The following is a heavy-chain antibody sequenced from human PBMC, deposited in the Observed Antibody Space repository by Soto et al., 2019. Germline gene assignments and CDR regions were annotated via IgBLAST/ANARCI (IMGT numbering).Heavy chain of an antibody. CDR3: ARGAAYCGGDCYLGYFQH. Sequence: SVKVSCKASGGTFSSYAISWVRQAPGQGLEWMGGIIPIFGTANYAQKFQGRVTITADESTSTAYMELSSLRSEDTAVYYCARGAAYCGGDCYLGYFQHWGQGTLVTVS. CDR2: IIPIFGTA. CDR1: GGTFSSYA. J-gene: IGHJ1*01. V-gene: IGHV1-69*13. D-gene: IGHD2-21*02.